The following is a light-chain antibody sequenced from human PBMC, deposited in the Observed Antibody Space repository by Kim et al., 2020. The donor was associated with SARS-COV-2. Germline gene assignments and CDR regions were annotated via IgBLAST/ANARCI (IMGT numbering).Light chain of an antibody. CDR2: DVS. CDR3: ISDSTSTIWV. V-gene: IGLV2-14*03. CDR1: SSDVGAYNY. Sequence: GQSITISCTGTSSDVGAYNYVSWYQHHPGKAPKLMIYDVSERPSGVSNRFSGSKSGNTASLTISGLQAEDEADYYCISDSTSTIWVFGGGTKLTVL. J-gene: IGLJ3*02.